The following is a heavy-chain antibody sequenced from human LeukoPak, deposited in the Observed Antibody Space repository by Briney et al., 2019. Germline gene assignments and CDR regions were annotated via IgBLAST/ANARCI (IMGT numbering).Heavy chain of an antibody. Sequence: PGRSLRLSCAASGFTFSSYGMHWVRQAPGKGLEWVAVIWYDGSNKYYADSVKGRFTISRDKSKNTLYLQMNSLRAEGTAVYYCARSNYYDSSGYLGYWGQGTLVTVSS. CDR1: GFTFSSYG. D-gene: IGHD3-22*01. CDR3: ARSNYYDSSGYLGY. J-gene: IGHJ4*02. CDR2: IWYDGSNK. V-gene: IGHV3-33*01.